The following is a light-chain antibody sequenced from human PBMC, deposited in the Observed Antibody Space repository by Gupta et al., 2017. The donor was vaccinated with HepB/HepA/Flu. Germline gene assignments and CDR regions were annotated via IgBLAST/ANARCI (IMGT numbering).Light chain of an antibody. V-gene: IGKV3-20*01. CDR1: QSVSSSY. Sequence: EIVLTQFPGTLSLSPGERATLSCRASQSVSSSYLAWYQQQPGQAPRLLIYDASSRATGIPDRFSGSGSGTDFTLTISRLEPEDFAMYYCQQYGSSPITFGQGTRLEIK. CDR2: DAS. J-gene: IGKJ5*01. CDR3: QQYGSSPIT.